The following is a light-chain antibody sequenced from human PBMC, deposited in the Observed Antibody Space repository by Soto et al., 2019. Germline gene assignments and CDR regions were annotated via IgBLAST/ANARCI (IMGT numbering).Light chain of an antibody. CDR2: GVS. CDR1: QSVSSN. CDR3: QQYNNWPFT. Sequence: EIVMTQSPATLSVSPGERATLSCRASQSVSSNLAWYQQKPGQAPRLLIYGVSTRATGIPARFSGSGSGTEFTLTISSLQSEDCAVYYCQQYNNWPFTFGPGTKVDIK. J-gene: IGKJ3*01. V-gene: IGKV3-15*01.